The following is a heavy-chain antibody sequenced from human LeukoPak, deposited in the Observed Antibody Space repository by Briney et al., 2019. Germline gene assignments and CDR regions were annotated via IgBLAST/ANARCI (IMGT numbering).Heavy chain of an antibody. J-gene: IGHJ5*02. CDR2: IYYSGST. CDR3: ARGRGYQLPSWFDP. Sequence: SETLSLTCTVSGGSISSGDYYWSWIRQPPGKGLEWIGYIYYSGSTYYNPSLKSRVTISVDTSKNQFSLKVSSVTAADTAIYYCARGRGYQLPSWFDPWGQGTLVTVSS. V-gene: IGHV4-30-4*08. CDR1: GGSISSGDYY. D-gene: IGHD2-2*01.